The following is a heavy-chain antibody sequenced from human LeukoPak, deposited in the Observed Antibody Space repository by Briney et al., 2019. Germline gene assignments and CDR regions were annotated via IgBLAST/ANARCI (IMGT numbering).Heavy chain of an antibody. CDR1: GGSISGYY. Sequence: SETLSLTCTVSGGSISGYYWSWIRQPPGKALEWIAYIDYRGDTNSNPSLKSRVTTSVDRSKNQFSLRLNSVTAADTAFYYCAQPPPGLRYFDPWGQGTLVTVSS. CDR3: AQPPPGLRYFDP. J-gene: IGHJ5*02. CDR2: IDYRGDT. V-gene: IGHV4-59*08. D-gene: IGHD3-9*01.